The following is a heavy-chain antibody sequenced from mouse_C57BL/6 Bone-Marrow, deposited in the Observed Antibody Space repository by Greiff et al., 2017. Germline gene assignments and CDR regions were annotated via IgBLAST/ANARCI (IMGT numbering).Heavy chain of an antibody. CDR3: ARHEYYGNSN. CDR2: ISNGGGST. V-gene: IGHV5-12*01. J-gene: IGHJ3*01. Sequence: EVKLMESGGGLVQPGGSLKLSCAASGFTFSDYYMYWVRQTPEERLEWVAYISNGGGSTYYPDTVKGRFTISRDNAKNPLYLQMSRLKSEDTAMYYCARHEYYGNSNWGQGTLVTVSA. CDR1: GFTFSDYY. D-gene: IGHD2-1*01.